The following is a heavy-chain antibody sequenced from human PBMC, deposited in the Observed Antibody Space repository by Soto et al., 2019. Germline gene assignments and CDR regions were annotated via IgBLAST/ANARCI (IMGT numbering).Heavy chain of an antibody. CDR2: IYHVGST. V-gene: IGHV4-4*02. J-gene: IGHJ6*02. CDR3: AREGVAPYYYYGMDV. CDR1: GASISSAFW. D-gene: IGHD5-12*01. Sequence: PSETLSLTCAVSGASISSAFWWTWVRQAPGKGLEWIGEIYHVGSTKYNPSLKSRVTISVDKSNNQFSLELRSVTAADTAVYYCAREGVAPYYYYGMDVWGQGTPVTVSS.